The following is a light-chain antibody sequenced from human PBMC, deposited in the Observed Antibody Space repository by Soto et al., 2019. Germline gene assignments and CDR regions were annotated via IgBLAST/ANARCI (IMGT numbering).Light chain of an antibody. CDR3: QSYDSSLGGSV. V-gene: IGLV1-40*01. CDR1: SSNIGALFD. J-gene: IGLJ1*01. Sequence: QLVLTQPPSVSGAPGQTVTISCTGGSSNIGALFDVHWYQQLPGAAPKLLIYGNINRPSGVPDRFSGSKSGTSASLAITGLRAEDEADYYCQSYDSSLGGSVFGTGTKLTVL. CDR2: GNI.